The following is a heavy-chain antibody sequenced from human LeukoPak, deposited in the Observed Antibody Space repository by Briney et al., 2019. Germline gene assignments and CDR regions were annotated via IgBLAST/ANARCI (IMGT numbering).Heavy chain of an antibody. J-gene: IGHJ4*02. CDR1: GFTFSSYS. V-gene: IGHV3-21*01. CDR2: ISSSSGYI. D-gene: IGHD1-26*01. Sequence: GGALRLSCAVSGFTFSSYSMNWVRQAPGKGLELVSYISSSSGYIYCVDTVKGRFTLSRDNAKNSLYLQMNSLRAEDTAVYYCARYKIVGATYFDYWGQATLVTVSS. CDR3: ARYKIVGATYFDY.